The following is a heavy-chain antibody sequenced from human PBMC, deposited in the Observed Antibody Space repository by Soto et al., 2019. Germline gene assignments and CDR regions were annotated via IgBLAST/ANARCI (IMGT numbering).Heavy chain of an antibody. V-gene: IGHV4-4*02. D-gene: IGHD6-13*01. J-gene: IGHJ4*02. CDR1: GASISNTDW. Sequence: QVQLQESGPGLVEPSGTLSLTCAVSGASISNTDWWSWVRQPPGKGLEWIGEIYHSGTTNCDPSLKSRVTISLDKSKSQFSLKLTSVTAADTAVYYCAIPGAGDFDYWGRGTLVTVS. CDR3: AIPGAGDFDY. CDR2: IYHSGTT.